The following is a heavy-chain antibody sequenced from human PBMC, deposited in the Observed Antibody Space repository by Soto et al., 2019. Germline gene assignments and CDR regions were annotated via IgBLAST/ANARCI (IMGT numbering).Heavy chain of an antibody. CDR1: GFTFSAYG. CDR2: ILHDGSYK. D-gene: IGHD4-17*01. J-gene: IGHJ4*02. Sequence: QVQLVESGGGVVQPGRSLRLSCAASGFTFSAYGMHWVRQAPGKGLEWVAVILHDGSYKYYGDSVKGRFTISRDNSKNTLYLRMNSVSGDDGAVYYCAKGDYNSFLDYWGQGTLVTVSS. CDR3: AKGDYNSFLDY. V-gene: IGHV3-30*18.